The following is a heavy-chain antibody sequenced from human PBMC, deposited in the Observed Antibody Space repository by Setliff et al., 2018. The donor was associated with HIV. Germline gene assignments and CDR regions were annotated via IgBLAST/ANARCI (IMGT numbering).Heavy chain of an antibody. CDR1: GFTFSDYS. Sequence: PGGSLRLSCAASGFTFSDYSMTWVRQAPGKGLEWVANIKQDGSEGYYVDSVRGRFTISRDNAKNALLLQMNSLRAEDTAVYFCARPTNIDTLYYGSQSFYMYYYGMDVWGQGTTVTVSS. CDR2: IKQDGSEG. V-gene: IGHV3-7*01. D-gene: IGHD3-10*01. J-gene: IGHJ6*02. CDR3: ARPTNIDTLYYGSQSFYMYYYGMDV.